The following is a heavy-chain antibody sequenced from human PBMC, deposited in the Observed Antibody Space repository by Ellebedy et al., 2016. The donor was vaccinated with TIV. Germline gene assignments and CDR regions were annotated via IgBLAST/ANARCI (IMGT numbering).Heavy chain of an antibody. Sequence: SGPTLVKPTETLTLTCTVSGFSLSNTRMGVSWIRQPPGKALEWLARIDWDDDKYYSTSLKTRLTIFKDTSKNQVVLTMTNMDPVDTATYYCARMVRGVNDPFDPWGQGTLVAVSS. CDR2: IDWDDDK. D-gene: IGHD3-10*01. CDR3: ARMVRGVNDPFDP. CDR1: GFSLSNTRMG. J-gene: IGHJ5*02. V-gene: IGHV2-70*11.